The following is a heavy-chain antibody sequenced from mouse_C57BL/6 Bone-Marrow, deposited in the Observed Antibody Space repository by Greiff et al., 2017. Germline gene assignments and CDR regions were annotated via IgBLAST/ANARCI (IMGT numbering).Heavy chain of an antibody. D-gene: IGHD2-12*01. J-gene: IGHJ4*01. CDR1: GYTFTNYW. Sequence: QVQLQQPGAELVKPGASVKLSCKASGYTFTNYWMHWVKQRPGQGLEWIGMMHPNGGSPDYNEKFKSEATLSVDKSSRTAYMELSSLTSEDSAVYSCARSYNYDDYTMDYWGQGTSVAVSS. CDR3: ARSYNYDDYTMDY. V-gene: IGHV1-64*01. CDR2: MHPNGGSP.